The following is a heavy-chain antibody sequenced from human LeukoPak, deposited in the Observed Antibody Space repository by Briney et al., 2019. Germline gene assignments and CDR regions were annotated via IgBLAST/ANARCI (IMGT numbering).Heavy chain of an antibody. J-gene: IGHJ4*02. CDR1: GGSFSGYY. Sequence: SETLSLTCAVYGGSFSGYYWSWIRQPPGNGLEWIGEINHSGSTNYNPSLKSRVTISVDTSKNQFSLKLSSVTAADTAVYYCARGRGIVDYWGQGTLVTVSS. CDR3: ARGRGIVDY. D-gene: IGHD2-15*01. CDR2: INHSGST. V-gene: IGHV4-34*01.